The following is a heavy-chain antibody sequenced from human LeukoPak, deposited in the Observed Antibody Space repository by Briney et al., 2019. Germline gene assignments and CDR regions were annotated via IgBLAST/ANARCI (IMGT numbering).Heavy chain of an antibody. V-gene: IGHV4-39*01. D-gene: IGHD6-19*01. CDR3: ARQRGSGWYHPHLF. J-gene: IGHJ4*02. CDR1: GGYVNTRGYF. Sequence: PSETLSLTCSASGGYVNTRGYFWGWIRQSPGKGLEWIASMYYSGTTYYNPSLKSRVTISVDTLKSQLSLKLSSVTAADTAVYYCARQRGSGWYHPHLFWGQGILVTVSS. CDR2: MYYSGTT.